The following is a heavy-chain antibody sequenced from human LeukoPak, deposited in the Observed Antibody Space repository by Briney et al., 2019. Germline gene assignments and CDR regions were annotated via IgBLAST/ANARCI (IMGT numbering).Heavy chain of an antibody. J-gene: IGHJ5*02. Sequence: SETLSLTCTVSGGSISGSYWSWIRQPAGKGLEWIGRMYSSGTTNHTPSLKSRVAMSIDTSRNRFSLKLSSVTAADTAVYYCAKDGANWFGPWGQGTLVTVSS. CDR1: GGSISGSY. V-gene: IGHV4-4*07. CDR2: MYSSGTT. D-gene: IGHD3-16*01. CDR3: AKDGANWFGP.